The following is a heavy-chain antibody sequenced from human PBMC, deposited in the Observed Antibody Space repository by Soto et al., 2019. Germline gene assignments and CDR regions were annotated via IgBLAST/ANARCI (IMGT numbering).Heavy chain of an antibody. J-gene: IGHJ4*02. V-gene: IGHV4-59*08. D-gene: IGHD5-12*01. CDR1: GGSISSYY. CDR3: ARLGGYGEIYFDY. CDR2: IYYSGST. Sequence: SETLSLTCTVSGGSISSYYWSWIRQPPGKGLEWIGYIYYSGSTNYNPSLKSRVTISVDTSKNQFSLKLSSVTAADTAVYYCARLGGYGEIYFDYWGQGTLVTVSS.